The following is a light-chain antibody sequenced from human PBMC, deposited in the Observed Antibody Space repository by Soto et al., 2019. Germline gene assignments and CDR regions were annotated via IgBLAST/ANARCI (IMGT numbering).Light chain of an antibody. CDR1: SSDVGGYNY. CDR2: EVS. CDR3: SSYTSSSTLV. Sequence: QSALTQPASVSGSPGQSITISCNGTSSDVGGYNYVSWYQQHPGKAPKLMIFEVSNRPSGVSIRFSGSKSGNTASLTISGLQTEDEADYYCSSYTSSSTLVFGTGTKVTVL. J-gene: IGLJ1*01. V-gene: IGLV2-14*01.